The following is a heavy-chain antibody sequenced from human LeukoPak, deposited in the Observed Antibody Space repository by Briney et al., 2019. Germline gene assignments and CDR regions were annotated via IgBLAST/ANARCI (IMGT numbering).Heavy chain of an antibody. CDR2: IYYSGST. J-gene: IGHJ4*02. V-gene: IGHV4-59*08. CDR1: GGSISSYY. D-gene: IGHD5-18*01. CDR3: ARWGYSYGDDY. Sequence: PSETLSLTCSASGGSISSYYWSWIRQPPGKGLEWIGNIYYSGSTNYNPSLKSRVTISVDTSKNQFSLKVTSVTAADTAVYYCARWGYSYGDDYWGQGTLVTVSS.